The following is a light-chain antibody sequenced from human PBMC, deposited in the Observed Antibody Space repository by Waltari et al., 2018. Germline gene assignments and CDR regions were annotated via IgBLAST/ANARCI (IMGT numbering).Light chain of an antibody. V-gene: IGKV1-5*01. CDR1: ESIGTS. Sequence: DIQMTQSPSTLSASVGDRVTFTCRASESIGTSLAWYQQKSGKAPKLLIDHASTLEGGVPSRFGGSGSGTDFTLTISSLQPDDFATYFCQQYYTYSLWAFGQGTKVETK. CDR3: QQYYTYSLWA. CDR2: HAS. J-gene: IGKJ1*01.